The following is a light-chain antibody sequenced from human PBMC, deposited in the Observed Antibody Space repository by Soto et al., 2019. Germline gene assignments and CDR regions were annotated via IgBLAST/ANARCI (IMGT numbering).Light chain of an antibody. Sequence: QSPATPSVSPVARATLSCRASQSLSSNLAWYQQKPGQAPRLLIYGASTRATGIPARFSGSGSGTEFTLTISSLQSEDFTVYYCQQYNNWPLTFGGGTKVDIK. J-gene: IGKJ4*01. V-gene: IGKV3-15*01. CDR2: GAS. CDR3: QQYNNWPLT. CDR1: QSLSSN.